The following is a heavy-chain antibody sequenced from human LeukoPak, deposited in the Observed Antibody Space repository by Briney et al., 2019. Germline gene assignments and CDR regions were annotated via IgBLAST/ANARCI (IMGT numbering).Heavy chain of an antibody. D-gene: IGHD5-18*01. CDR3: ARDRVSDGYSYGYVYYHYMDV. Sequence: PGGALRLSCAASGFTFSSYAMRWFRQAPGKGLEYVSAISNNGGSTYYANSVRGRFTISRDNSKNTLYLQMGSLRAEDMAVYYCARDRVSDGYSYGYVYYHYMDVWGKGTTVTVSS. CDR2: ISNNGGST. J-gene: IGHJ6*03. V-gene: IGHV3-64*01. CDR1: GFTFSSYA.